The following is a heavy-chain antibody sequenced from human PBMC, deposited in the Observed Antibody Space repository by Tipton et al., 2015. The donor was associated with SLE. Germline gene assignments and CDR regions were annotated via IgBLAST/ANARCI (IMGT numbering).Heavy chain of an antibody. V-gene: IGHV4-59*08. CDR3: ARYRVCGGDCYYAFDI. D-gene: IGHD2-21*01. Sequence: GLVKPSETLSLTCAVYGGSFSGYYWSWIRQPPGKGLEWIGYIYYSGSTNYNPSLKSRVTISVDTPKNQFSLKLSSVTAADTAVYYCARYRVCGGDCYYAFDIWGQGTMVTVSS. CDR2: IYYSGST. J-gene: IGHJ3*02. CDR1: GGSFSGYY.